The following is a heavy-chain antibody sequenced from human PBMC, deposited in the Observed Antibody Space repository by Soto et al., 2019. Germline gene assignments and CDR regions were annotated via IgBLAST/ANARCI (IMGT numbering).Heavy chain of an antibody. CDR1: GYSFANYW. D-gene: IGHD1-26*01. Sequence: EVQLVQSGAEVKKPGESLKISCEGSGYSFANYWIGWVRQMPGKGLEWMGIIYPGDSNTRYGPSFQGQVTISADKSISTVYLQWSSLKASDTAMYYCAREASGRYNWFDPWGQGTLITVSS. V-gene: IGHV5-51*01. CDR3: AREASGRYNWFDP. CDR2: IYPGDSNT. J-gene: IGHJ5*02.